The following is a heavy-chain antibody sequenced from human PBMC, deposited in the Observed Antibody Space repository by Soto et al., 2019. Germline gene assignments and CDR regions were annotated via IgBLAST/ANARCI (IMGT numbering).Heavy chain of an antibody. Sequence: SETLSLTCTVSGGSISSYYWSWIRQPPGKGLEWIGYIYYSGSTNYNPSLKSRVTISVDTSKNQFSLKLSSVTAADTAVYYCARISSIAVAATLPRYFDYWGQGTLVTVSS. CDR2: IYYSGST. CDR3: ARISSIAVAATLPRYFDY. CDR1: GGSISSYY. J-gene: IGHJ4*02. V-gene: IGHV4-59*01. D-gene: IGHD6-19*01.